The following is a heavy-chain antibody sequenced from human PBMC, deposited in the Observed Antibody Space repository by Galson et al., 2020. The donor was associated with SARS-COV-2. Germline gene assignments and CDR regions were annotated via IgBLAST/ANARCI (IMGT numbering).Heavy chain of an antibody. V-gene: IGHV3-33*06. CDR3: AKDCLANRQTGTGWFDT. CDR2: IWYDGSNK. D-gene: IGHD3-10*01. CDR1: GFTFSSYG. J-gene: IGHJ5*02. Sequence: GESLKISCAASGFTFSSYGMHWVRKAPGKGLEWVAVIWYDGSNKYYADSVKGRFTISRDNSKNTLYLQMNSLRAEDTAVYYCAKDCLANRQTGTGWFDTWGQGTLVTVSS.